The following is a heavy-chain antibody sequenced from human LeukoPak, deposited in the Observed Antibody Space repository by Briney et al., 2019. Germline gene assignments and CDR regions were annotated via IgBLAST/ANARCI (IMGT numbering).Heavy chain of an antibody. Sequence: PGGSLRLSCAASGFTFSNYATRWVRQAPGKGLEWVSGISGSGDSTYYADSVKGRFTISRDNSKNTLYLQMNSLRAEDTAVYYCARRSGIAVAGAFDYWGQGTLATVSS. CDR2: ISGSGDST. CDR1: GFTFSNYA. CDR3: ARRSGIAVAGAFDY. J-gene: IGHJ4*02. V-gene: IGHV3-23*01. D-gene: IGHD6-19*01.